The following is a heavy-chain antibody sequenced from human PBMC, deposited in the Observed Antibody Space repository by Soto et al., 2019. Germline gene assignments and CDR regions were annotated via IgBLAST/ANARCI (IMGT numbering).Heavy chain of an antibody. V-gene: IGHV4-39*01. D-gene: IGHD2-8*01. CDR1: GGSISSSSYY. CDR2: IYYSGST. J-gene: IGHJ6*02. CDR3: ASYGVWWLTVKSYGMDV. Sequence: SETLSLTCTVSGGSISSSSYYWGRIRQPPGKGLEWIGSIYYSGSTYYNPSLKSRVTISVDTSKNQFSLKLSSVTAADTAVYYCASYGVWWLTVKSYGMDVWGQGTTGTVSS.